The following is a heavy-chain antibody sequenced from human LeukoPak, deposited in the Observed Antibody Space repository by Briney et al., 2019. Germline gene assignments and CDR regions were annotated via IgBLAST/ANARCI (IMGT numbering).Heavy chain of an antibody. CDR2: ISNDGSKK. CDR3: ARVAGWVAREGFGY. J-gene: IGHJ4*02. Sequence: GGSLRLSCAASGFTFSSYPMHWVRQAPGKGLEWVAVISNDGSKKSYADSVKGRFTISRDNSKNTVDLQMNSLRAEDTAVYYCARVAGWVAREGFGYWGQGTLVTVSS. CDR1: GFTFSSYP. D-gene: IGHD1-26*01. V-gene: IGHV3-30*01.